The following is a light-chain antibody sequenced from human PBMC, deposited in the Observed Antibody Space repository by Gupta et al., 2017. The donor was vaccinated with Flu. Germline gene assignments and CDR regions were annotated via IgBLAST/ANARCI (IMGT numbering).Light chain of an antibody. CDR2: AAS. CDR3: QQSDSYLPIT. J-gene: IGKJ5*01. CDR1: QSISNY. Sequence: DIQMTQSPSSLSASVGDRVTITCRASQSISNYLNWYQQKPGKAPELLIYAASSWQRGVPSRFSGSGSGKDVTLTISSRQQEEFATYYCQQSDSYLPITFGQGTXLEIK. V-gene: IGKV1-39*01.